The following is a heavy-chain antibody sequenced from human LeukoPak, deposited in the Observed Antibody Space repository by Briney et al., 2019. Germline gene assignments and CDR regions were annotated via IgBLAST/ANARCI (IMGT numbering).Heavy chain of an antibody. J-gene: IGHJ4*02. CDR2: IYHSGNT. Sequence: SETLSLTCTVSGYFISSDYYWGWIRQPPGKGLEWIGSIYHSGNTYYNPSLKSRVTIAVDTSKNQFSLKLSSVTAADTAVYYCARDDYSKPPDWGQGTLVTVSS. V-gene: IGHV4-38-2*02. CDR3: ARDDYSKPPD. D-gene: IGHD4-11*01. CDR1: GYFISSDYY.